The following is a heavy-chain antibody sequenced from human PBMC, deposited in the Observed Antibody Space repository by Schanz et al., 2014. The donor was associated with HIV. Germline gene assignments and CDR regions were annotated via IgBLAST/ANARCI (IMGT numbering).Heavy chain of an antibody. Sequence: EVQLVESGGGLVQPGKSLRLSCAASGFSLEDYAMHWVRQAPGKGLEWVSGISWNRGRLGYGDAVKGRFTISRDDSRNTLFLQMNSLRAEDTAVYYCAKDPNDREKAFDYWGQGTLVTVSS. CDR2: ISWNRGRL. CDR1: GFSLEDYA. V-gene: IGHV3-9*01. CDR3: AKDPNDREKAFDY. D-gene: IGHD3-22*01. J-gene: IGHJ4*02.